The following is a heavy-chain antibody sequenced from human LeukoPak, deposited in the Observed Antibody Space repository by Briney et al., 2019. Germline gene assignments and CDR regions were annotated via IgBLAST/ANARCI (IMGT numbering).Heavy chain of an antibody. D-gene: IGHD6-25*01. Sequence: ASVKVSCKASGYTFTNYALHWVRQAPGQRLEWMGWINGGNDNTEYSQSLQGRVTITRDTSANTAYMEVNSLRFEDTAVYYCARETYSGSWWFDYWGQGTLVTVSS. CDR2: INGGNDNT. J-gene: IGHJ4*02. V-gene: IGHV1-3*01. CDR1: GYTFTNYA. CDR3: ARETYSGSWWFDY.